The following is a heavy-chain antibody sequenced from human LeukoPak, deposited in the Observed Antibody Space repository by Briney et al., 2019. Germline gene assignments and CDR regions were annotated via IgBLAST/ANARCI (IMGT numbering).Heavy chain of an antibody. CDR1: GGSISSGGYY. Sequence: SQTLSLTCTVSGGSISSGGYYWSWIRQPPGKGLEWIGYIYYSGSTNYNPSLKSRVTISVDTSKNQFSLKLSSVTAADTAVYYCARVDGSSWYASSRNWFDPWGQGTLVTVSS. CDR2: IYYSGST. D-gene: IGHD6-13*01. J-gene: IGHJ5*02. V-gene: IGHV4-61*08. CDR3: ARVDGSSWYASSRNWFDP.